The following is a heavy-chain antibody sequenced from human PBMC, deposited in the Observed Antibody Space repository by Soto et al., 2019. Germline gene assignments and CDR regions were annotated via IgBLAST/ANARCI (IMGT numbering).Heavy chain of an antibody. CDR3: VRGQSVLYLDL. Sequence: ASVNVSCKASGYTFTDFYIHWVRQVPGQGLECVGWINPKNGGINYAQKFQGRVTMTRDTSFNTSYMDLNRLNFDDSAIYYCVRGQSVLYLDLWGRGTQVTVSS. V-gene: IGHV1-2*02. J-gene: IGHJ1*01. CDR2: INPKNGGI. CDR1: GYTFTDFY. D-gene: IGHD1-20*01.